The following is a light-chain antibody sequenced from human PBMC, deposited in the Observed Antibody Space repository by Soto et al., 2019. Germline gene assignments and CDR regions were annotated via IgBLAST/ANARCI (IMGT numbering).Light chain of an antibody. V-gene: IGKV3-15*01. CDR3: QQYDNWPLT. CDR1: QSVSSN. J-gene: IGKJ4*01. Sequence: RVMTQSPATLPVSPGERATLSCRASQSVSSNLAWYQQKPGQAPRFLIYGASTRATGIPARFSGSGSGTEFTLTISSLQSEDFAVYYCQQYDNWPLTFGGGTKVDIK. CDR2: GAS.